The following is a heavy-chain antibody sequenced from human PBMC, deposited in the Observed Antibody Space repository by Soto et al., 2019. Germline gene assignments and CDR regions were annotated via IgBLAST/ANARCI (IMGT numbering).Heavy chain of an antibody. CDR3: ARDCGTTVVTPGGRGCMDV. V-gene: IGHV3-30-3*01. CDR1: GFTFSSYA. D-gene: IGHD4-17*01. CDR2: ISYDGSNK. Sequence: GGSLRLSCAASGFTFSSYAMHWVRQAPGKGLEWVAVISYDGSNKYYAESVKGRFTISRDNSKNTLYLQMNSLRAEDTAVYYCARDCGTTVVTPGGRGCMDVWGQGTTVTVSS. J-gene: IGHJ6*02.